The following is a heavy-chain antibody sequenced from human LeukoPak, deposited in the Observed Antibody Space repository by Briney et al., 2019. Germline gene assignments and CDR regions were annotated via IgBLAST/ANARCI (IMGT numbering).Heavy chain of an antibody. V-gene: IGHV3-48*01. J-gene: IGHJ3*02. D-gene: IGHD1-14*01. CDR1: GFTFSSYS. CDR2: ISSSSSTI. Sequence: GGSLRLSCAASGFTFSSYSMNWVRQAPGKGLEWVSYISSSSSTIYYADSVKGRFTISRDNSKNTLYLQMNSLRAEDTAVYYCAKDLSPETGDAFEIWGQGTMVTVSS. CDR3: AKDLSPETGDAFEI.